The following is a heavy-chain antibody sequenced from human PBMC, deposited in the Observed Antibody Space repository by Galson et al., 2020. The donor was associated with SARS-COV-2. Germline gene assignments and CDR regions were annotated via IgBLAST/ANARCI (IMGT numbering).Heavy chain of an antibody. D-gene: IGHD6-6*01. Sequence: SCAVSGVTFDDYGMSWLRQAPGKGLEWVSGINWNGGSTHYADSVKGRFTISRDNAKNSLYLQMNSLRVEDTALYYCARERVYVSSRLFDCWGQGTLVTVSS. CDR3: ARERVYVSSRLFDC. J-gene: IGHJ4*02. CDR1: GVTFDDYG. CDR2: INWNGGST. V-gene: IGHV3-20*04.